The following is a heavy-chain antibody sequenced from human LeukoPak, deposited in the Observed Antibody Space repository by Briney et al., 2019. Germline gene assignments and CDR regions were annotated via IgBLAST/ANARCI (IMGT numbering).Heavy chain of an antibody. CDR1: EFTFSDYY. Sequence: GGSLRLSCAASEFTFSDYYMSWIRQAPGKGLEWVSYISSTGSTIYYADSVKGRFTISRDNSKNTLYLQMNSLRAEDTAVYYCAKAPTYYYDSSGYFDYWGQGTLVTVSS. CDR2: ISSTGSTI. CDR3: AKAPTYYYDSSGYFDY. V-gene: IGHV3-11*01. J-gene: IGHJ4*02. D-gene: IGHD3-22*01.